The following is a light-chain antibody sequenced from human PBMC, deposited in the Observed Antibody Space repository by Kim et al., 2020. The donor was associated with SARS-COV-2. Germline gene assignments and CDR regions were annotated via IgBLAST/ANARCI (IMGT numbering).Light chain of an antibody. V-gene: IGKV3-15*01. CDR3: QQYNDWPSIT. CDR2: AAS. CDR1: QTVVNN. J-gene: IGKJ5*01. Sequence: SPGERVTLSCRASQTVVNNLAWYQQKLGQAPRLLLYAASTRANGIAVRFSGSGSGTDFTLTITSLQSEDSAVYYCQQYNDWPSITFGRGTRLEIK.